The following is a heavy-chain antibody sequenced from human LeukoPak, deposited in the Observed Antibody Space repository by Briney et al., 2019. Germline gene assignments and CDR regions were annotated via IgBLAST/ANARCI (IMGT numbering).Heavy chain of an antibody. CDR2: IWYDGSNK. D-gene: IGHD3-3*01. CDR1: GFTFSSYG. J-gene: IGHJ4*02. V-gene: IGHV3-33*01. CDR3: ARDNHDFWSGLDY. Sequence: AGGSLRLSCAASGFTFSSYGMHWVRQAPGKGLEWVAVIWYDGSNKYYADSVKGRFTISRDNSKNTLYLQMNSLRAEDTAVYHCARDNHDFWSGLDYWGQGTLVTVSS.